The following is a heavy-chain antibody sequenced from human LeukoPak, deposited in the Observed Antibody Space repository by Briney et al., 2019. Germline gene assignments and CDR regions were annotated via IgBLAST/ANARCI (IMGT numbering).Heavy chain of an antibody. Sequence: GGSLRLSCAASGFTFSSYSMNWVRQAPGKGLEWVSSISSSSSYIYYADSVKGRFTISRDNAKNSLYLQMNSLRAEDTALYYCAKDMGAAAEVDYWGQGTLVTVSS. D-gene: IGHD6-13*01. CDR3: AKDMGAAAEVDY. J-gene: IGHJ4*02. CDR2: ISSSSSYI. V-gene: IGHV3-21*04. CDR1: GFTFSSYS.